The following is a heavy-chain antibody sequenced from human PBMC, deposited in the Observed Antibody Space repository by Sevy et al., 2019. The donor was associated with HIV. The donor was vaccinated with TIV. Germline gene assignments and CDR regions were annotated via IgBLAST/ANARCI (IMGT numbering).Heavy chain of an antibody. V-gene: IGHV3-7*01. CDR1: GFTFSSYW. CDR2: IKQDGSEK. Sequence: GGSLRLSCAASGFTFSSYWMSWVRQAPGKGLEWVANIKQDGSEKYYVDSVKGRFTISRDNAKNSQYLQMNGLRAEDTAVYYCAREQGGWIAARPTDFDYWGQGTLVTVSS. J-gene: IGHJ4*02. D-gene: IGHD6-6*01. CDR3: AREQGGWIAARPTDFDY.